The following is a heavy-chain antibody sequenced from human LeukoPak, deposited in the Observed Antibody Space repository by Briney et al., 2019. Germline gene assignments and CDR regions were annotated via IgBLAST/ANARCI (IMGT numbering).Heavy chain of an antibody. Sequence: ASVKVSCKASGYTFTNYGISWVRQAPGQGLEWMGWISAYNGNTKYAQKVQGRVTMTTDTSTSTAYMELRGLRSEDTAVYYCARDSYYDSSGYFDYWGQGTLVTVSS. J-gene: IGHJ4*02. V-gene: IGHV1-18*01. CDR2: ISAYNGNT. D-gene: IGHD3-22*01. CDR3: ARDSYYDSSGYFDY. CDR1: GYTFTNYG.